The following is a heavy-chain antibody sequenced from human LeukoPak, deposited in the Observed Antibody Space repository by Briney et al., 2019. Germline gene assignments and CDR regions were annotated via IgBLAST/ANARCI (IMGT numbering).Heavy chain of an antibody. CDR1: GDSMTRGGYY. CDR3: ARAVDYRNYFDY. Sequence: SETLSLTCTVSGDSMTRGGYYWSWVRQHLGKGLEWVGFIYHSGTTFYNPSLESRATISVDTSQNQFSLKLISVTAADTAVYYCARAVDYRNYFDYWGQGTLVTVSS. CDR2: IYHSGTT. J-gene: IGHJ4*02. D-gene: IGHD4-11*01. V-gene: IGHV4-31*03.